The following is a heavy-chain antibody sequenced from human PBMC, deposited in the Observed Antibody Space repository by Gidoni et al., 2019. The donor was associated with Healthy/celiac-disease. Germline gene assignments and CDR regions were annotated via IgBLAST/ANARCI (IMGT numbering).Heavy chain of an antibody. V-gene: IGHV1-69*06. CDR3: ARDLSCSSTSCHYYYDYMDV. CDR2: IIPIFGTA. Sequence: QVQLVQSGAEVKKPGSSVKVSCPASGGTFSSYAISWVLKAPGHGTEWMGGIIPIFGTANYAQKCQGRVTMTADKDTSTAYMELSSLRSEDTAVEYCARDLSCSSTSCHYYYDYMDVWGKGTTVTVSS. J-gene: IGHJ6*03. D-gene: IGHD2-2*01. CDR1: GGTFSSYA.